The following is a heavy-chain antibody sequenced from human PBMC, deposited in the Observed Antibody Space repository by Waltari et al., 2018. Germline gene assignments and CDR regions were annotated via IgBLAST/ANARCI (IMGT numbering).Heavy chain of an antibody. J-gene: IGHJ4*02. D-gene: IGHD1-7*01. CDR2: INHSGST. Sequence: QVQLQQWGAGLLKPSETLSLTRAVYGGSFSGYYWSWIRQPPGKGLEWIGEINHSGSTNYNPSLKSRVIISVDTSKNQFSLKLSSVTAADTAVYYCARDTGTTGYWGQGTLVTVSS. V-gene: IGHV4-34*01. CDR3: ARDTGTTGY. CDR1: GGSFSGYY.